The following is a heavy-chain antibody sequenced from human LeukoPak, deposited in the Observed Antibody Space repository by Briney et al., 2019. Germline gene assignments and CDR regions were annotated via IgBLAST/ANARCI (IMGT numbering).Heavy chain of an antibody. J-gene: IGHJ4*02. D-gene: IGHD3-22*01. V-gene: IGHV3-21*01. CDR1: GFTFRSYT. CDR3: ARDYDSSGSFDY. CDR2: ISRTNNYI. Sequence: GGSLRLSWAASGFTFRSYTMTWVRQAPGKGLEWVSSISRTNNYINYADSGKGRFTISRDNAKNSLYLQMNGLGAEDTAVYYCARDYDSSGSFDYWGRGTLVAVSS.